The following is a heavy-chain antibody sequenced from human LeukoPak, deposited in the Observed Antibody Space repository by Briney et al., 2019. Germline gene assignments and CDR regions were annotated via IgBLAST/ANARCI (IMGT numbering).Heavy chain of an antibody. V-gene: IGHV4-39*07. J-gene: IGHJ5*02. Sequence: PSETLSLTCTVSGGSISSSSYYWGWIRQPPGKGLEWIGSIYYSGSTYYNPSLKSRVTISVDTSKNQFSLKLSSVTAADTAVYYCARVRAAAAPTGFDPWGQGTLVTVSS. CDR3: ARVRAAAAPTGFDP. CDR1: GGSISSSSYY. D-gene: IGHD6-13*01. CDR2: IYYSGST.